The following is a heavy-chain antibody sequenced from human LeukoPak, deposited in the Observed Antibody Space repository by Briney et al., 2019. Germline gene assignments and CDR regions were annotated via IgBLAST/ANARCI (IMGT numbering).Heavy chain of an antibody. CDR3: ARDPNTVAFFDY. D-gene: IGHD4-23*01. J-gene: IGHJ4*02. CDR2: INPNSGGT. CDR1: GYTFTGYY. Sequence: ASVKVSRKASGYTFTGYYMHWVRQAPGQGLEWMGWINPNSGGTNYAQKFQGRVTMTRDTSISTAYMELSRLRSDDTAVYYCARDPNTVAFFDYWGQGTLVTVSS. V-gene: IGHV1-2*02.